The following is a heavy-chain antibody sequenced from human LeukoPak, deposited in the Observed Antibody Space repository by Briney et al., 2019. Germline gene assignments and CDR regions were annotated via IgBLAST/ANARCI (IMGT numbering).Heavy chain of an antibody. CDR3: ARDKRRYGYNPYAFDI. J-gene: IGHJ3*02. D-gene: IGHD5-24*01. Sequence: PGGSLRLSCAASGFTFSSYSMNWVRQAPGKGLEWVSSISSSSSYIYYADSVKGRFTISRDNAKNSLYLQMNSLRAEDTAVYYCARDKRRYGYNPYAFDIWGQGTMVTVSS. CDR2: ISSSSSYI. CDR1: GFTFSSYS. V-gene: IGHV3-21*01.